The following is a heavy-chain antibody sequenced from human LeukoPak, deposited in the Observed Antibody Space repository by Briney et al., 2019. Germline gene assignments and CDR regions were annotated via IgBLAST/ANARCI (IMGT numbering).Heavy chain of an antibody. Sequence: SVKVSCKASGGTFSSYAISWVRQAPGQGLEWMGGIIPIFGTANYAQKFQGRVTITADESTSTAYMELSSLRSEDTAVYYCGGTFYFDGRGFYYGGQGPLVTASS. CDR2: IIPIFGTA. D-gene: IGHD3-22*01. J-gene: IGHJ4*02. CDR1: GGTFSSYA. V-gene: IGHV1-69*01. CDR3: GGTFYFDGRGFYY.